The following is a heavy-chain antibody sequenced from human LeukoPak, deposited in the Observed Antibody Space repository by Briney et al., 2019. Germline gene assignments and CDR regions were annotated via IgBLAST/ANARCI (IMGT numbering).Heavy chain of an antibody. J-gene: IGHJ6*03. Sequence: SETLSLTCTVSGGSISSGSYYWSWIRQPAGKGLEWIGRIYTSGSTNYNPSLKSRVTISVDTSKNQFSLKLSSVTAADTAVYYCARDSRVWSSTQYYYYYYMAVWGKGTTVTVSS. CDR2: IYTSGST. CDR1: GGSISSGSYY. V-gene: IGHV4-61*02. CDR3: ARDSRVWSSTQYYYYYYMAV. D-gene: IGHD2-2*01.